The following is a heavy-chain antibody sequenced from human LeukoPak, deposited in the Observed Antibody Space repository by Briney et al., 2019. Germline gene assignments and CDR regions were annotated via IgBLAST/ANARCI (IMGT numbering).Heavy chain of an antibody. CDR2: INHSGST. CDR3: ARPVERRRSWWFDP. CDR1: GGSFSGYY. Sequence: SETLSLTCAVYGGSFSGYYWSWIRQPPGKGLEWIGEINHSGSTNYNPSLKSRVTISVDTSKNQFSLKLSSVTAADTAVYYCARPVERRRSWWFDPWGQGTLVTVSS. V-gene: IGHV4-34*01. D-gene: IGHD1-1*01. J-gene: IGHJ5*02.